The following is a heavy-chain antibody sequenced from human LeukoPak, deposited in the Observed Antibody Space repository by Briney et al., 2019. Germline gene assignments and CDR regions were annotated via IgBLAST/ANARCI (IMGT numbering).Heavy chain of an antibody. CDR1: GYSISSDYY. CDR3: ARAGELLGWFDP. J-gene: IGHJ5*02. CDR2: IYHSGST. D-gene: IGHD1-26*01. Sequence: SETLSLTCTVSGYSISSDYYWGWIRQPPGKGLEWIGSIYHSGSTYYNPSLKSRVTISVDTSKNQFSLKLSSVTAADTAVYYCARAGELLGWFDPWGQGTLVTVSS. V-gene: IGHV4-38-2*02.